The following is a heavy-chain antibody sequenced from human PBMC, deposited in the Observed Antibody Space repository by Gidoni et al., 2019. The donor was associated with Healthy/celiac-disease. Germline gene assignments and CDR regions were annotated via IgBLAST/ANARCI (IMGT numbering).Heavy chain of an antibody. V-gene: IGHV3-33*01. CDR1: GFTFSSYG. CDR3: ARDLYSYGSDY. Sequence: QVQLVESGGGVVEPGRSLRLSCAASGFTFSSYGMHWVRQGPGKGLGWVAVIWYDGSNKYYADSVKGRFTISRDNSKNTLYLQMNSLRAEDTAVYYCARDLYSYGSDYWGQGTLVTVSS. J-gene: IGHJ4*02. CDR2: IWYDGSNK. D-gene: IGHD5-18*01.